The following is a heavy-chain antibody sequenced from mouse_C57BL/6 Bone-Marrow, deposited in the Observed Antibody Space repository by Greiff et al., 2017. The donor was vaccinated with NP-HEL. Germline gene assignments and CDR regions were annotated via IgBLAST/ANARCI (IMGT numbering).Heavy chain of an antibody. CDR3: ARSRVYYYGSSFYYFDY. CDR1: GYTFTSYG. CDR2: IYPRSGNT. V-gene: IGHV1-81*01. D-gene: IGHD1-1*01. J-gene: IGHJ2*01. Sequence: VQLQQSGAELARPGASVKLSCKASGYTFTSYGISWVKQRTGQGLEWIGEIYPRSGNTYYNEKFKGKATLTADKSSSTAYMELRSLTSEDSAVYFCARSRVYYYGSSFYYFDYWGQGTTLTVSS.